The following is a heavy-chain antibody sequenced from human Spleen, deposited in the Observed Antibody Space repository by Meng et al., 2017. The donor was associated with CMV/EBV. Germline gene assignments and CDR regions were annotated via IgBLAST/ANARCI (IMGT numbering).Heavy chain of an antibody. Sequence: FSSYAMHWVRQAPGKGLEWVAVISYDGSNKYYADSVKGRFTISRDNSKNTLYLQMNSLRAEDTAVYYCARAPRRYCSSTSCYMGRFGPWGQGTLVTVSS. CDR3: ARAPRRYCSSTSCYMGRFGP. CDR2: ISYDGSNK. J-gene: IGHJ5*02. CDR1: FSSYA. D-gene: IGHD2-2*02. V-gene: IGHV3-30*04.